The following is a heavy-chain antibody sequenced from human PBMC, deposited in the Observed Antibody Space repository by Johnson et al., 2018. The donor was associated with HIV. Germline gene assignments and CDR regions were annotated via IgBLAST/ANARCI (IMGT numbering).Heavy chain of an antibody. Sequence: QVQLVESGGRLVKPGGSLRLSCAASGFTFSSFGMHWVRQAPGKGLEWVAVVSDHGRTTYFADSLYLQMNSLRAGDTAVYYCARGLSSGYSGYAFDIWGQGTMVTVSS. CDR1: GFTFSSFG. D-gene: IGHD3-22*01. V-gene: IGHV3-30*03. CDR3: ARGLSSGYSGYAFDI. CDR2: VSDHGRTT. J-gene: IGHJ3*02.